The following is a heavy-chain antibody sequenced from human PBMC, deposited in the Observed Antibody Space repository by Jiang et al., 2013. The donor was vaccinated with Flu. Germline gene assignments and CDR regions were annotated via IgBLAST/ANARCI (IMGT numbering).Heavy chain of an antibody. J-gene: IGHJ6*02. CDR3: AGDGGDYDNYYGMDV. Sequence: SQTLSLTCAISGDSVSSQSAAWNWIRQSPSRGLEWLGRTYYRAKWFNEYAGSLKSRITINPDTSMNHFSLHLKSVTPEDTAVYYCAGDGGDYDNYYGMDVWGQGTTVIVSS. CDR1: GDSVSSQSAA. D-gene: IGHD2-21*02. CDR2: TYYRAKWFN. V-gene: IGHV6-1*01.